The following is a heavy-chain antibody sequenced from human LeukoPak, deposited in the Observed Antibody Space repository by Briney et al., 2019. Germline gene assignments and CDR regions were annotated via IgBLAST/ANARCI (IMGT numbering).Heavy chain of an antibody. V-gene: IGHV3-11*06. CDR1: GFTFSDYY. J-gene: IGHJ6*04. D-gene: IGHD3-10*01. Sequence: GGSLRLSCAASGFTFSDYYMSWIRQAPGKGLEWISYISSSSSYTNYADSVKGRFTISRDNAKNSLYLQMNSLRAEDTAVYYCARWVREVKYGMDVWGKGTTVTVSS. CDR3: ARWVREVKYGMDV. CDR2: ISSSSSYT.